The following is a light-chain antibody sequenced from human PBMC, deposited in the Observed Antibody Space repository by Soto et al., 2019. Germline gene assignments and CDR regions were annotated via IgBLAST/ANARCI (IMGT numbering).Light chain of an antibody. J-gene: IGKJ2*01. Sequence: TQMTQSPSSLSASVGDGVIITCRASQDIDIYLSWYQQKPGKVPKLLIYDKSTLRSGVPSRFSGSGSVTDFTLTINNLQPEDFATYYCQQSYRTPYTFGQGTKV. CDR1: QDIDIY. V-gene: IGKV1-39*01. CDR2: DKS. CDR3: QQSYRTPYT.